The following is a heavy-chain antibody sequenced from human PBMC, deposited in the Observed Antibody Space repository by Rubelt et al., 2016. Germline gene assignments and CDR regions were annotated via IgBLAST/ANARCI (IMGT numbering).Heavy chain of an antibody. Sequence: QVQLQQWGAGLLKPSETLSLTCAVHGGSFSGYYWSWIRQPPGKGLEWIGEINHSGSTNYNPSLKSRVTISVDTSKNPFSLKLSSVTAADTAVYYCARRRRYSGSSYWYFDLWGRGTLVTVSS. CDR2: INHSGST. J-gene: IGHJ2*01. D-gene: IGHD1-26*01. CDR1: GGSFSGYY. CDR3: ARRRRYSGSSYWYFDL. V-gene: IGHV4-34*01.